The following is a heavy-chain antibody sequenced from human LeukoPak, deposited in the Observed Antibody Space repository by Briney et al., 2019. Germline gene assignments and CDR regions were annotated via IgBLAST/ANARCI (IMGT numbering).Heavy chain of an antibody. CDR2: FDPEDGET. V-gene: IGHV1-24*01. CDR1: GYTLTELS. CDR3: ATDLGGSGSYYSIAFDI. D-gene: IGHD1-26*01. J-gene: IGHJ3*02. Sequence: AASVKVSCKVSGYTLTELSMHWVRQAPGKGLEWMGGFDPEDGETIYAQKFQGRVTMTEDTSTDTVYMELSSLRSEDTAVYYCATDLGGSGSYYSIAFDIWGQGTMVTVSS.